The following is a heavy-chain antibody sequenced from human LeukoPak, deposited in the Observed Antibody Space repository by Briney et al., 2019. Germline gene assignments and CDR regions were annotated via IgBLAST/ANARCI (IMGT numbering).Heavy chain of an antibody. CDR3: AKIPFHNYDFWSGYPDAFDI. CDR2: ISGSGGST. CDR1: GFTFSSYA. J-gene: IGHJ3*02. Sequence: GGSLRLSCAASGFTFSSYAMSWVRQAPGKGLEWVSAISGSGGSTYYADSVKGRFTISRDNSKNTLYLQMNSLRAEDTAVYYCAKIPFHNYDFWSGYPDAFDIWGQGTMVTVSS. V-gene: IGHV3-23*01. D-gene: IGHD3-3*01.